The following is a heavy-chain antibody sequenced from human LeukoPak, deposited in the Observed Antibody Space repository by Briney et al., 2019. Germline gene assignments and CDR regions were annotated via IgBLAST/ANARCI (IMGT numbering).Heavy chain of an antibody. CDR1: GGSISSGGYS. V-gene: IGHV4-30-2*01. J-gene: IGHJ6*04. CDR2: IYHSGST. Sequence: PSQTLSLTCAVSGGSISSGGYSWSWIRQPPGKGLEWIGYIYHSGSTYYNPSLKSRVTISVDGSKNQFSLKLSSVTAADTAVYYCARDAVYYGMDVWGKGTTVTASS. CDR3: ARDAVYYGMDV.